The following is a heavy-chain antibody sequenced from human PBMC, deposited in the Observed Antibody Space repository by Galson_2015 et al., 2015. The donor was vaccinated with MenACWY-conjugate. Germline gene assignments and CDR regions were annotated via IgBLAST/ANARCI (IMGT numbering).Heavy chain of an antibody. CDR2: VDNDGNRI. D-gene: IGHD1-26*01. J-gene: IGHJ3*02. CDR3: SRGGEAKLIIVGGISDI. CDR1: GFTFSNYW. Sequence: SLRLSCAASGFTFSNYWMHWVRQGPGKGLERLSRVDNDGNRITYADSVKGRFTISRDNAKNTLYLQINSVRADDTAVYYCSRGGEAKLIIVGGISDIWGQGTTVTVSS. V-gene: IGHV3-74*01.